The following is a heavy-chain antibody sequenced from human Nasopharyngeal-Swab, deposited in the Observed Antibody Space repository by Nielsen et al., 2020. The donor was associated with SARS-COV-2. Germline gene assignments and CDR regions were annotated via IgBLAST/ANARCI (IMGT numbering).Heavy chain of an antibody. J-gene: IGHJ3*02. D-gene: IGHD6-13*01. CDR2: ISSSSSYI. V-gene: IGHV3-21*04. CDR3: ARGQQLVSRGAFDI. Sequence: VRQAPGKGLEWVSSISSSSSYIYYADSVKGRFTISRDNAKNSLYLQMNSLRAEDTAVYYCARGQQLVSRGAFDIWGQGTMVTVSS.